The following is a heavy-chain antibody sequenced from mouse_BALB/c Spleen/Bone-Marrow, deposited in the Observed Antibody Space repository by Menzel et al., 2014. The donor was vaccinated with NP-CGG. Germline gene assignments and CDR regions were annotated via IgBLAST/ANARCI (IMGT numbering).Heavy chain of an antibody. CDR1: GYTFTSYW. V-gene: IGHV1-7*01. D-gene: IGHD2-2*01. Sequence: VQLQQSGAELAEPGASVTMSCKASGYTFTSYWMHWVKQRPGQGLEWIGYINPSTGYTEYNQKFKDKATLTADKSSSTAYMQLSSLTSEDSAVYYCARYHYGYDGFAYWGQGTLVTVSA. CDR2: INPSTGYT. J-gene: IGHJ3*01. CDR3: ARYHYGYDGFAY.